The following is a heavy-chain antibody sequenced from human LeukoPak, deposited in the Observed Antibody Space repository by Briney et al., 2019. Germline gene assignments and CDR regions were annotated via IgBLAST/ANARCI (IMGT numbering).Heavy chain of an antibody. V-gene: IGHV3-21*04. Sequence: GGSLRLSCAASGFTFSSYSMNWVRQAPGKGLEWVSSISSSSSYIYYADSVKGRFTISRDNAKNSLYLQMNTLRAEDTAVYYCAKPARTDAFDIWGQGTMVTVSS. CDR2: ISSSSSYI. CDR3: AKPARTDAFDI. J-gene: IGHJ3*02. D-gene: IGHD1-14*01. CDR1: GFTFSSYS.